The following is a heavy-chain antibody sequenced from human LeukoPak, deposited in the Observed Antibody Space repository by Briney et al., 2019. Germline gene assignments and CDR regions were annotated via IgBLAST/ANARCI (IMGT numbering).Heavy chain of an antibody. D-gene: IGHD5-18*01. CDR3: AKRGYSYGLG. Sequence: PGGTLRLSCAASGFTFSSYAMSSVRQAPWKWLDWASTITGSCGSTYYADSLKGRLTISRENSKNELYLQMNSLRAEDAAVYYCAKRGYSYGLGWGQGSLVTVSS. CDR2: ITGSCGST. CDR1: GFTFSSYA. J-gene: IGHJ4*02. V-gene: IGHV3-23*01.